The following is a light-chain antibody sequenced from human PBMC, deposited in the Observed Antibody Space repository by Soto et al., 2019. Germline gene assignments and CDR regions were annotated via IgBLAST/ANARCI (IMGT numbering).Light chain of an antibody. CDR1: SSDVGGYNY. Sequence: QSPLTPPPSASGSPGQSVAISCTGTSSDVGGYNYVSWYQQHPGKAPKLMIYEVNKRPSGVPDRFSGSKSGNTASLTVSGLQAEDEADYYCSSYAGSSNVFGTGTKVTVL. CDR3: SSYAGSSNV. CDR2: EVN. J-gene: IGLJ1*01. V-gene: IGLV2-8*01.